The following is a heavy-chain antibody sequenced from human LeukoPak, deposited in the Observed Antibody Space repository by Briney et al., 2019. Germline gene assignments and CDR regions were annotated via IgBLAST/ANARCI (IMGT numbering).Heavy chain of an antibody. CDR2: INSNSADT. J-gene: IGHJ4*02. V-gene: IGHV1-2*02. CDR3: ARGDGYDYLVDY. CDR1: GYSFIDYY. Sequence: ASVKVSCKTSGYSFIDYYIHWVRQAPGQGLEWMGWINSNSADTNYAQNFQGRVTMTRDTSISTAYMELSRLRSDDTAVYYCARGDGYDYLVDYWGQGTLVTVSS. D-gene: IGHD5-12*01.